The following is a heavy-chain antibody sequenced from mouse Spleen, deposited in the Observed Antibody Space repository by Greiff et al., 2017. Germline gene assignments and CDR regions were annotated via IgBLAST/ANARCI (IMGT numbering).Heavy chain of an antibody. Sequence: EVHLVESGPGLVKPSQTVSLTCTVTGISITTGNYRWSWIRQFPGNKLEWIGYIYYSGTITYNPSLTSRTTITRDTSKNQFFLEMNSLTAEDTATYYCARDHGNYAGFAYWGQGTLVTVSA. CDR2: IYYSGTI. CDR3: ARDHGNYAGFAY. J-gene: IGHJ3*01. D-gene: IGHD2-1*01. CDR1: GISITTGNYR. V-gene: IGHV3-5*02.